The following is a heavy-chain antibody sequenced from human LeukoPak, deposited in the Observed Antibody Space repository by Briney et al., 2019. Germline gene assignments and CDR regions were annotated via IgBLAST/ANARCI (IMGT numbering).Heavy chain of an antibody. V-gene: IGHV3-23*01. CDR1: GFPFSFYA. CDR3: ARHPDPPHSWFDP. Sequence: PGGSLRLSCAASGFPFSFYAMSWVRQAPGKGLEWVSGISGSGDNTDYADSVRGRFIISRDNSNNTLYLQMNSLRAEDTSLYYCARHPDPPHSWFDPWGQGTLVTVSS. CDR2: ISGSGDNT. D-gene: IGHD3-3*02. J-gene: IGHJ5*02.